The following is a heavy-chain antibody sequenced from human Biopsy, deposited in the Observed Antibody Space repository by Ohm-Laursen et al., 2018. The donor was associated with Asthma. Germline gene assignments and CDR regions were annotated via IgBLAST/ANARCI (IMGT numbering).Heavy chain of an antibody. V-gene: IGHV1-3*04. CDR3: ARTYYDFLTGQVKDVFGV. D-gene: IGHD3-9*01. J-gene: IGHJ3*01. CDR1: GYNFISFA. CDR2: VNTGNGDT. Sequence: ASVKVSCKASGYNFISFAIHWVRQAPGQRLEWMGWVNTGNGDTRYSQKFQGRVTITRDTSASTAYMELRSRRSEDTATYYCARTYYDFLTGQVKDVFGVWGQGTMVTVSS.